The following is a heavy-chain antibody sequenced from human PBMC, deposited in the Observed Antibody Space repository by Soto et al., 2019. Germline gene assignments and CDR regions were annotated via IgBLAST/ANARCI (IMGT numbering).Heavy chain of an antibody. CDR2: ISYDGSNK. D-gene: IGHD3-22*01. V-gene: IGHV3-30*18. Sequence: PVGSLRLSCAASGFTFSSYGMHWVRQAPGKGLEWVAVISYDGSNKYYADSVKGRFTISRDNSKNTLYLQMNSLRAEDTAVYYCAKEYYYDSSGYYYGYFQHWGQGTLVTVS. CDR1: GFTFSSYG. CDR3: AKEYYYDSSGYYYGYFQH. J-gene: IGHJ1*01.